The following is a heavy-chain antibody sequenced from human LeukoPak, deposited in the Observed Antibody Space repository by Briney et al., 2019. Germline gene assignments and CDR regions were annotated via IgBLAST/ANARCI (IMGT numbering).Heavy chain of an antibody. V-gene: IGHV1-69*13. CDR3: ARVSLGNEPGSPQNYYYYGMDV. CDR2: IIPIFGTA. CDR1: GGTFSSYA. J-gene: IGHJ6*02. Sequence: SVQVSCKASGGTFSSYAISWVRQAPGQGLEWMGGIIPIFGTANYAQKFQGRVTITADESTSTAYMELSSLRSEDTAVYYCARVSLGNEPGSPQNYYYYGMDVWGQGTTVTVSS.